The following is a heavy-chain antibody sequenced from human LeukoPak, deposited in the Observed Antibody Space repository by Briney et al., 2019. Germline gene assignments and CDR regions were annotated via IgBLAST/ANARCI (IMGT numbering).Heavy chain of an antibody. J-gene: IGHJ4*02. CDR2: ISYDGSNK. V-gene: IGHV3-30*05. CDR1: GFTFSSYG. CDR3: AKGPDYFDY. Sequence: GGSLRLSCAASGFTFSSYGMHWVRQAPGKGLEWVAVISYDGSNKYYADSVKGRFTISRDNSKNTLYLQMNSLRAEGTAVYYCAKGPDYFDYWGQGTLVTVSS.